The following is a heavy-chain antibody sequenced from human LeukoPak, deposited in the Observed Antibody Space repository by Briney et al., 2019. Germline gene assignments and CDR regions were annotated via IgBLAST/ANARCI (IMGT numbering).Heavy chain of an antibody. J-gene: IGHJ4*02. D-gene: IGHD6-6*01. CDR1: GGSISTYY. CDR2: IHASGPT. CDR3: ARHDAGIAARPFDN. V-gene: IGHV4-4*09. Sequence: SEILSLTCTVSGGSISTYYWSWIRRPPGKGLEWIACIHASGPTNYNPSLKSRITISVDTSKNQFSLKLSSVTAADTAVYYCARHDAGIAARPFDNWGQGTLVTVSS.